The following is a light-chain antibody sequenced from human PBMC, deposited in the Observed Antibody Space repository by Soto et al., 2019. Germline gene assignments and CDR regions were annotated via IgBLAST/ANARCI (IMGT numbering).Light chain of an antibody. CDR3: QQYNNWWT. CDR2: GAS. J-gene: IGKJ1*01. V-gene: IGKV3-15*01. Sequence: EIVMTQSPATLSVSPGERATLSCRASQSVNSNLAWYQQKPGQAPRLLISGASTRATGIPARFSGSGSEIEFTLTISSLQSEDFAVYYCQQYNNWWTFGQGTKVEMK. CDR1: QSVNSN.